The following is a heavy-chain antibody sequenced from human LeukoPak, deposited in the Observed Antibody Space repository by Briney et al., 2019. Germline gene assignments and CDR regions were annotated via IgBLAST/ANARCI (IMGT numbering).Heavy chain of an antibody. Sequence: PSETLSLTCTVSGGSISSSSYYWGWIRQPPGKGLEWIGSIYYRGSTYYNPSLKSRVTISLDKSNNQFSLILSPVTAADTAVYYCARGLYDSAYHYFDYWGQGTLVTVSS. CDR3: ARGLYDSAYHYFDY. V-gene: IGHV4-39*07. J-gene: IGHJ4*02. D-gene: IGHD3-16*01. CDR2: IYYRGST. CDR1: GGSISSSSYY.